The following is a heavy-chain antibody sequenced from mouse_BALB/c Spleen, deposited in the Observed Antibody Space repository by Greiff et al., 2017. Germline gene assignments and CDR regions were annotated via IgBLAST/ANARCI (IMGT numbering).Heavy chain of an antibody. D-gene: IGHD1-1*01. CDR3: SYGSSYYYAMDY. V-gene: IGHV5-9-4*01. Sequence: EVKLVESGGGLVKPGGSLKLSCAASGFTFSSYAMSWVRQSPEKRLEWVAEISSGGSYTYYPDTVTGRFTISRDNAKNTLYLEMSSLRSEDTAMYYCSYGSSYYYAMDYWGQGTSVTVSS. CDR2: ISSGGSYT. CDR1: GFTFSSYA. J-gene: IGHJ4*01.